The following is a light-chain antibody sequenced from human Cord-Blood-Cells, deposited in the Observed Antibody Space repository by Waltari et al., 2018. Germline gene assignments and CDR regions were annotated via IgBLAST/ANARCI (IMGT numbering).Light chain of an antibody. CDR3: QQYNNWPPAT. V-gene: IGKV3-15*01. J-gene: IGKJ2*01. CDR2: GAS. CDR1: QSVSSN. Sequence: EIVMTQSPATLSVSPGARATISCRASQSVSSNLAWYQQKPGQAPRLLIYGASTRATGIPARFSGSGSGTEFTLTISSLQSEDFAVYYCQQYNNWPPATFGQGTKLEIK.